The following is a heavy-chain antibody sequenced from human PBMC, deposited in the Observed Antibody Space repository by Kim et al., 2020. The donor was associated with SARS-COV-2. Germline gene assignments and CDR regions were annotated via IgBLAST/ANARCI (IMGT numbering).Heavy chain of an antibody. CDR1: GGSFSGYY. V-gene: IGHV4-34*01. CDR2: INHSGST. Sequence: SETLSLTCAVYGGSFSGYYWSWIRQPPGKGLEWIGEINHSGSTNYNPSLKSRVTISVDTSKNQFSLKLSSVTAADTAVYYCARSQVGVPAAFLYYFDYWGQGTLVTVSS. D-gene: IGHD2-2*01. CDR3: ARSQVGVPAAFLYYFDY. J-gene: IGHJ4*02.